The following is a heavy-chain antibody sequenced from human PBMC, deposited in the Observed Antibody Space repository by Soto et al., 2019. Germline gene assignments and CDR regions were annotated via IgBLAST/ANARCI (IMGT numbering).Heavy chain of an antibody. CDR1: GGSVRTGSYH. CDR3: ARIGWGGDS. CDR2: IPNNGSP. Sequence: QVQLQESGPGRVKPSETLSLTCSVSGGSVRTGSYHWSWIRQPPGKGPEWIGFIPNNGSPDYNPSLKSRVVVSIDRSKNQFSLKVNSVTAADTAVYFCARIGWGGDSWGQGTLVTVSS. J-gene: IGHJ4*02. D-gene: IGHD7-27*01. V-gene: IGHV4-61*01.